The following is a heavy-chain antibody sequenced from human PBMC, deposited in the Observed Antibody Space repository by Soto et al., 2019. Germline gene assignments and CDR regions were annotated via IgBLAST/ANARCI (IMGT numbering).Heavy chain of an antibody. CDR1: GFTFSDYA. CDR3: AKGGRQWLVTSDFNY. Sequence: VQLVESGGGVVQPGRSLRLSCAASGFTFSDYAMHWVRQSPGKWLGWVAVVAHDGRNTHYADSVKGQFTISSDSSKNTVSREMTSLRAEDTAVYYCAKGGRQWLVTSDFNYWGQGALVTVSS. J-gene: IGHJ4*02. V-gene: IGHV3-30*18. CDR2: VAHDGRNT. D-gene: IGHD6-19*01.